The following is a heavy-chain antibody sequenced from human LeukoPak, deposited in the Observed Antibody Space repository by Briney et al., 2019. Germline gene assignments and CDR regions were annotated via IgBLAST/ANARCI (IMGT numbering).Heavy chain of an antibody. D-gene: IGHD6-13*01. Sequence: PGGSLRLSCAASGFTFNSYAMSSVRQAPGKGLDWVSGISGSGINTYYADSVMGRFTISRDNSKNTLYLQLNSLRVEDTAVYYCAKERNSGWYSPFDFWGRGTLVTVSS. CDR1: GFTFNSYA. V-gene: IGHV3-23*01. J-gene: IGHJ4*02. CDR3: AKERNSGWYSPFDF. CDR2: ISGSGINT.